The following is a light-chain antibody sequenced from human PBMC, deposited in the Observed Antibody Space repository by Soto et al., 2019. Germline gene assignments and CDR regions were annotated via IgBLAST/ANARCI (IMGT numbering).Light chain of an antibody. CDR2: EDT. CDR3: CTYAVYSPYV. J-gene: IGLJ1*01. CDR1: SNDAGGYYL. Sequence: HSVLTQPASVSGSRGQSITISCTGVSNDAGGYYLVSWYQQHPGQAPKLIIYEDTKRPSGVSSRFSGSTSDNTPSLTISGLQAADEADYSSCTYAVYSPYVFAGGAKVTV. V-gene: IGLV2-23*01.